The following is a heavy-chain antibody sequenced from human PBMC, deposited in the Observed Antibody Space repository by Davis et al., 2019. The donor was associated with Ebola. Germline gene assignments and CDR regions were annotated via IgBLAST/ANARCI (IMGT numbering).Heavy chain of an antibody. CDR2: ITPSGGTT. Sequence: ASVTVSCKASGYTFATYYIHWLREAPTQGLEWMGIITPSGGTTNYAQKFWGRVTLTRDTSTSTVYMELSSLTSEDTAVYYCARGAKSPTNTFFDYWGQGTLVTVSS. D-gene: IGHD5-12*01. V-gene: IGHV1-46*01. CDR1: GYTFATYY. CDR3: ARGAKSPTNTFFDY. J-gene: IGHJ4*02.